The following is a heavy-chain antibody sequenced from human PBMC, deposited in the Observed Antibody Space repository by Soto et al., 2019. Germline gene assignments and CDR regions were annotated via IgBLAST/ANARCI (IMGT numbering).Heavy chain of an antibody. D-gene: IGHD2-2*01. J-gene: IGHJ5*02. CDR1: GGSFSGYY. CDR2: INHSGST. Sequence: SETLSLTCAVYGGSFSGYYWSWIRQPPGQGLEWIGEINHSGSTNYNPSLQSRVTISVDTSKNQFSLKLSSVTAADTAVYYCARVGSTSPRHNWFDPWGQGALVTVSS. CDR3: ARVGSTSPRHNWFDP. V-gene: IGHV4-34*01.